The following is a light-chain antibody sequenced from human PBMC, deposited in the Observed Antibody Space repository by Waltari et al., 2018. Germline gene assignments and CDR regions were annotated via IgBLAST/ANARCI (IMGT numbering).Light chain of an antibody. Sequence: DIQMTQSPSSLSASVGDRVTITCRASQSISSYLNWYQQKPGKAPNLLISAASSLQSGVPSRFSGSGYGTDFTLTISSLQPEDFETYYCQQSYSTPLTFGGGTKVEIK. CDR1: QSISSY. CDR3: QQSYSTPLT. V-gene: IGKV1-39*01. J-gene: IGKJ4*01. CDR2: AAS.